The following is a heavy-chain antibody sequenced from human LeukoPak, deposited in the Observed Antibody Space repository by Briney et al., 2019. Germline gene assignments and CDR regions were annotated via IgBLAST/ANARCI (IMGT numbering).Heavy chain of an antibody. V-gene: IGHV1-69*13. J-gene: IGHJ4*02. CDR3: ARGALYSSSPDDFDY. D-gene: IGHD6-6*01. Sequence: SVKVSCKASGGTFSSYAISWVRQAPGQGLEWMGGIIPIFGTANYAQKFQGRVTITADESTSTAYMELSSLRSEDTAVYYCARGALYSSSPDDFDYWGQGTLVTVSS. CDR2: IIPIFGTA. CDR1: GGTFSSYA.